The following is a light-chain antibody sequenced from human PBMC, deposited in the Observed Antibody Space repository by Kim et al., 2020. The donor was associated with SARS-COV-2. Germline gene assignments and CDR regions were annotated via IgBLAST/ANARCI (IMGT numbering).Light chain of an antibody. Sequence: EIMLTQSPGTLSLSPGERATLSCRASQGVSSSFLAWYQQKPGQAPRLLIYGASIRATGIPDRFSASGSGTDFTLTISRLESEDFAVYYCQQYRSSPPSRTCGQGTKVDIK. CDR1: QGVSSSF. J-gene: IGKJ1*01. CDR2: GAS. V-gene: IGKV3-20*01. CDR3: QQYRSSPPSRT.